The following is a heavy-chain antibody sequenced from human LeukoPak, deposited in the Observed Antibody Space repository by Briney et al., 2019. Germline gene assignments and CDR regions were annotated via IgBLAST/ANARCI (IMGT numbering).Heavy chain of an antibody. J-gene: IGHJ4*02. CDR3: ARDQRSASCYDS. CDR1: GGSMSSYY. V-gene: IGHV4-59*01. D-gene: IGHD2-2*01. Sequence: SETLSLTCTVSGGSMSSYYWSWIRQPPGKGLEWIGYIYYSGTTNYNPSLKSRVTISVDTSQNQFSLKLRSVTAADTAVYYCARDQRSASCYDSWGQGTLVTVSS. CDR2: IYYSGTT.